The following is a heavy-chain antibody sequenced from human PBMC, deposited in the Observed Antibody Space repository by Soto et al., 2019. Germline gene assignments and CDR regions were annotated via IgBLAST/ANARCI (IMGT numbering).Heavy chain of an antibody. CDR1: GFTFSAYN. J-gene: IGHJ4*02. D-gene: IGHD5-18*01. Sequence: PXESLRLSCAASGFTFSAYNTSWVRQAAGKGLEWISAALTTGSSTFYADSVKGRFTISRDNSKNTLFLQMNSLRAEDTAVYYCLKEFTADGYKDLDYWGQGTPVTVSS. CDR3: LKEFTADGYKDLDY. CDR2: ALTTGSST. V-gene: IGHV3-23*01.